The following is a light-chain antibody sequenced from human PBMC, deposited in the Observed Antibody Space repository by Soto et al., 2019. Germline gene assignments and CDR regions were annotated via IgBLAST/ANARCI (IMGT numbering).Light chain of an antibody. V-gene: IGKV1-6*01. CDR1: QDIRND. Sequence: AIQMTQSPSSLSVSVRDRVTITCRASQDIRNDLHWYQQKPGEAPNLLIYAATTFQSGVPSRFSGRGSGTHFTLNISSLQPEDLATYFCLQDNSYPWTFGQGTKVEIK. CDR3: LQDNSYPWT. J-gene: IGKJ1*01. CDR2: AAT.